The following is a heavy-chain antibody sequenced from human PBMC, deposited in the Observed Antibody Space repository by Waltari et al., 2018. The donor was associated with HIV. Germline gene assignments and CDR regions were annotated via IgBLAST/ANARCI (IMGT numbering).Heavy chain of an antibody. Sequence: EVQLVESGGGLVQPGGSLRISCAASDFTFNNSWMTWVRQAPGKGLEWVANIKQDESEKYYVDSVKGRSTISRDNAKNSLFLQMNSLRAEDTAVYYCAREALYDSSGYYFDYWGQGTLVTVSS. CDR1: DFTFNNSW. D-gene: IGHD3-22*01. CDR2: IKQDESEK. J-gene: IGHJ4*02. CDR3: AREALYDSSGYYFDY. V-gene: IGHV3-7*01.